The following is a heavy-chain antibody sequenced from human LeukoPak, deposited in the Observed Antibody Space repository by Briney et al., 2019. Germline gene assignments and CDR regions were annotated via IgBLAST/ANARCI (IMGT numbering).Heavy chain of an antibody. J-gene: IGHJ4*02. CDR1: GFTFSSYE. CDR3: AREGNYYDSSGYYTGYFDY. D-gene: IGHD3-22*01. V-gene: IGHV3-33*08. CDR2: IWYDASNK. Sequence: PGGSLRLSCAASGFTFSSYEMNWVRQAPGKGLEWVAVIWYDASNKYYADSVKGRFTISRDNSKNTLYLQMNSLRAEDTAVYYCAREGNYYDSSGYYTGYFDYWGQGTLVTVSS.